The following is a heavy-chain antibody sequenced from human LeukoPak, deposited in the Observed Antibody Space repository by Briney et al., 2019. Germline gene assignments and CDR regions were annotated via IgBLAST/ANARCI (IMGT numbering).Heavy chain of an antibody. D-gene: IGHD3-22*01. J-gene: IGHJ4*02. V-gene: IGHV3-33*01. Sequence: PGRSLRLSCAASGFTFSSYGMHWVRQAPGKGLEWVAVIWYDGSNKYYADSVKGRFTISRDNSKNTLYLQMNSLRAEDTAVYYCARDRGYDSSGYYGYWGQGTLVTVSS. CDR1: GFTFSSYG. CDR2: IWYDGSNK. CDR3: ARDRGYDSSGYYGY.